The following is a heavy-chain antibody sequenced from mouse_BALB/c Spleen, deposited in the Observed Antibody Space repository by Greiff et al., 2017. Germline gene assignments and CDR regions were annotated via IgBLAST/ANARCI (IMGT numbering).Heavy chain of an antibody. J-gene: IGHJ3*01. CDR1: GYTFTNYW. CDR3: ARSEFAY. V-gene: IGHV1-63*02. CDR2: IYPGGGYT. Sequence: QVHVKQSGAELVRPGTSVKISCKASGYTFTNYWLGWVKQRPGHGLEWIGDIYPGGGYTNYNEKFKGKATLTVDTSSSTAYVDLSSLTSEDSAVYYCARSEFAYWGQGTLVTVSA.